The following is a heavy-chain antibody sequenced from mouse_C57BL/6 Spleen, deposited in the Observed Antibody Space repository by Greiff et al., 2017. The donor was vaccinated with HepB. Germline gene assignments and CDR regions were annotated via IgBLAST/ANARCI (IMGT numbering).Heavy chain of an antibody. CDR1: GFTFSDYG. CDR3: ALYYDYDGGGLDY. Sequence: EVQGVESGGGLVKPGGSLKLSCAASGFTFSDYGLHWVRQAPEKGLEWVAYISSGSSTIYYADTVKGRFTISRDNAKNTLFLQMTSLRSEDTAMYYCALYYDYDGGGLDYWGQGTSVTVSS. D-gene: IGHD2-4*01. J-gene: IGHJ4*01. V-gene: IGHV5-17*01. CDR2: ISSGSSTI.